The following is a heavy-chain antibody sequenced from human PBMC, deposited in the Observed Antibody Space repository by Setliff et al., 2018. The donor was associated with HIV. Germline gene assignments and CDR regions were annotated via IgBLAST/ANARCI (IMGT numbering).Heavy chain of an antibody. Sequence: GGSLRLSCAASGFTFSGYGMYWVRQAPGKGLEWVAFIRYDGDNKYYADSVKGRFTISRDNSKNTLYLQMNSLRAKDAAVYYCAKAFGYCSGGSCYLFDYWGQGTLVTVSS. CDR3: AKAFGYCSGGSCYLFDY. D-gene: IGHD2-15*01. J-gene: IGHJ4*02. CDR1: GFTFSGYG. V-gene: IGHV3-30*02. CDR2: IRYDGDNK.